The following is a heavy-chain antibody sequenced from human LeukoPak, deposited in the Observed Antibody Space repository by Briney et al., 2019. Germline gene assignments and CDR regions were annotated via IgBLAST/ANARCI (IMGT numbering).Heavy chain of an antibody. CDR2: ISYDGSNK. V-gene: IGHV3-30*03. D-gene: IGHD6-6*01. Sequence: GGSLRLSCAASGFTFSSYGMHWVRQAPGKGLEWVAVISYDGSNKYYADSVKGRFTISRDNSKNTLYLQMNSLRAEDTAVYYCARDNRSPYSSSGGDFDYWGQGTLVTVSS. CDR1: GFTFSSYG. J-gene: IGHJ4*02. CDR3: ARDNRSPYSSSGGDFDY.